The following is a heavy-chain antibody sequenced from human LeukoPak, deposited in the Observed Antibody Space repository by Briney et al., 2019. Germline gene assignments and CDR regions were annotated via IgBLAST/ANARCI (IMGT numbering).Heavy chain of an antibody. CDR1: GYTFISYD. Sequence: ASVKVSCKASGYTFISYDINWVRQATGQGLEWMGWMNPNSGNTGYAQKFQGRVTITRKTSISTVYMELSSLRSEDTAVYYCARGKNGYSSSWDNWFGPWGQGTLVTVSS. D-gene: IGHD6-13*01. CDR3: ARGKNGYSSSWDNWFGP. V-gene: IGHV1-8*03. J-gene: IGHJ5*02. CDR2: MNPNSGNT.